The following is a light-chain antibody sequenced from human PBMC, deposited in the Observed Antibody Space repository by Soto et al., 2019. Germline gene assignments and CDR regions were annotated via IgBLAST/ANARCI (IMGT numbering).Light chain of an antibody. CDR3: QQYHNWPPKYT. Sequence: EMLLTESPATTSFSPGHRITLSCXXXQSISTNLAWYQQKPGQAPRLLIYGASTRATGIPARFSGSGSGTEFTLTISSLKSEDFAVYYCQQYHNWPPKYTFGQGTKVDI. V-gene: IGKV3-15*01. J-gene: IGKJ2*01. CDR2: GAS. CDR1: QSISTN.